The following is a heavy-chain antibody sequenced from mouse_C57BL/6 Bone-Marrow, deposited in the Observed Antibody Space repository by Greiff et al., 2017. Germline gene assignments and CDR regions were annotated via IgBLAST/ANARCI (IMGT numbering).Heavy chain of an antibody. Sequence: EVQLQESGTVLARPGASVKMSCKTSGYTFTSYWMHWVKQRPGQGLEWIGAIYPGNSDTSYNQKFKGKAKLTAVTYASTAYMELSSLTNEDSAVYYCTREAGYSNYFAWFAYWGQGTLVTVSA. CDR3: TREAGYSNYFAWFAY. CDR1: GYTFTSYW. CDR2: IYPGNSDT. V-gene: IGHV1-5*01. J-gene: IGHJ3*01. D-gene: IGHD2-5*01.